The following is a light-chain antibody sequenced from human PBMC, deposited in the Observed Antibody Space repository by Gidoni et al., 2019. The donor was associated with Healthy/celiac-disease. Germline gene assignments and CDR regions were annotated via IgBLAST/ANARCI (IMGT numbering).Light chain of an antibody. CDR1: QSISSY. J-gene: IGKJ4*01. CDR2: AAS. Sequence: DIQMTQSPSSLSASVGDRVTITCRASQSISSYLNWYQQKPGKAPKLLIYAASSLQSGVPSRFSGSVSGTDFTLSISSLQPEDFAPYYSLQSYSTPLTFXGXTKVEIK. CDR3: LQSYSTPLT. V-gene: IGKV1-39*01.